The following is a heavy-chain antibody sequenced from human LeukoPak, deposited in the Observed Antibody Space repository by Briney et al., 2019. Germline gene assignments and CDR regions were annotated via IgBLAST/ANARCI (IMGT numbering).Heavy chain of an antibody. CDR2: IKQDGSEK. D-gene: IGHD3-3*01. V-gene: IGHV3-7*01. Sequence: GGSLRLSCAASGFTFSSYWMSWVRQAPGKGLEWVANIKQDGSEKYYVDSVKGRFTISRDNAKNSLYLQMNSLRAEDTAVYYCARVGTIFGVVIIQGGFDIWGQGTMVTVSS. CDR1: GFTFSSYW. J-gene: IGHJ3*02. CDR3: ARVGTIFGVVIIQGGFDI.